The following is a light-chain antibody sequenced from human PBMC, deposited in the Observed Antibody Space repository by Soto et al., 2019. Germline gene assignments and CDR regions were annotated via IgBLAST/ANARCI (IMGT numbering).Light chain of an antibody. J-gene: IGKJ3*01. Sequence: EIVLTQSPGTLSLSPGERATLSCRASQSVSSSYLAWYQQKPGQAPRLLIYGASSRATGIPDRFSGSGSGTDFTLTISRLEPADFAVYYCHQYGSPPFTFGPGTKVYMK. V-gene: IGKV3-20*01. CDR1: QSVSSSY. CDR2: GAS. CDR3: HQYGSPPFT.